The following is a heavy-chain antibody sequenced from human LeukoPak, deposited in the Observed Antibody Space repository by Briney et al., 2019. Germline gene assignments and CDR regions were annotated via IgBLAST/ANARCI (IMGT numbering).Heavy chain of an antibody. CDR2: IYYSGST. CDR3: ARNYYDSSGYYYPRPDYYYYYYMDV. D-gene: IGHD3-22*01. CDR1: GGSISSYY. Sequence: PSETLSLTCTVSGGSISSYYWSWIRQPPGKGLEWIGYIYYSGSTNYNPSLKSRVTISVDTSKNQFSLKLSSVTAADTAVYYCARNYYDSSGYYYPRPDYYYYYYMDVWGKGTTVTISS. V-gene: IGHV4-59*01. J-gene: IGHJ6*03.